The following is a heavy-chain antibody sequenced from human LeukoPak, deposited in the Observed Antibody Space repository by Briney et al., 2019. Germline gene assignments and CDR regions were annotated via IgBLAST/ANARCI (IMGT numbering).Heavy chain of an antibody. CDR2: ISYDGSNK. J-gene: IGHJ4*02. CDR3: TTDRYDILTGQY. V-gene: IGHV3-30*04. D-gene: IGHD3-9*01. CDR1: GFTFSSYA. Sequence: GGSLRLSCAASGFTFSSYAMHWVRQAPGKGLEWVAVISYDGSNKYYADSVKGRFTISRDNSKNTLYLQMNSLRAEDTAVYYCTTDRYDILTGQYWGQGTLVTVSS.